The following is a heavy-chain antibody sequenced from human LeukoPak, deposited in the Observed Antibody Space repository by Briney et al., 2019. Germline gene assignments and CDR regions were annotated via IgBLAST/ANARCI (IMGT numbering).Heavy chain of an antibody. J-gene: IGHJ4*02. CDR2: IYYSGST. V-gene: IGHV4-59*01. Sequence: SETLSLTCTVSGGSISSYYWSWIRQPPGKGLEWIGYIYYSGSTNYNPSLKSRVTISVDASKNQFSLKLSSVTAADTAVYYCARDPSGWYYFDYWGQGTLVTVSS. D-gene: IGHD6-19*01. CDR3: ARDPSGWYYFDY. CDR1: GGSISSYY.